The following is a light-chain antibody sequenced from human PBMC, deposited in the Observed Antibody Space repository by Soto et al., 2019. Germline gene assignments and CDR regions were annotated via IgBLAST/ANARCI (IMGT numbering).Light chain of an antibody. CDR1: QNVDKF. V-gene: IGKV3-11*01. CDR2: DSS. CDR3: QQRKNWPPIT. J-gene: IGKJ5*01. Sequence: EIVMTQSPATLSVSPGERATLSCRASQNVDKFLAWYQQRPGQPPRLLIFDSSNRATGVPVRFSGSGSGTVFTLTIGSLEPEDSAVYYCQQRKNWPPITFGQGTPLEI.